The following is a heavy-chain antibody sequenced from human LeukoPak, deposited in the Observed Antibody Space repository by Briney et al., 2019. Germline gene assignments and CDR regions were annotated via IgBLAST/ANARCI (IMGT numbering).Heavy chain of an antibody. CDR1: GGSITSYY. CDR2: IYYSGST. CDR3: ARDPAYSGSFGPDY. J-gene: IGHJ4*02. Sequence: HPSETLSLTCTVSGGSITSYYWSWIRQPPGKGLEWIGSIYYSGSTNYNPSLKSRVTISVDTSKNQFSLKLSSVTAADTAVYYCARDPAYSGSFGPDYWGQGTLVTVSS. V-gene: IGHV4-59*12. D-gene: IGHD1-26*01.